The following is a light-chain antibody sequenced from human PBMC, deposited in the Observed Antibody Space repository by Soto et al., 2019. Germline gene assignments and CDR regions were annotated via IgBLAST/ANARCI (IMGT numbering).Light chain of an antibody. CDR1: QSVGSY. Sequence: EIVLTQSPATLSLSPGDRATLSCSASQSVGSYLGWYQQRPGQAPRLLIYDASNRATGIPARFSGSGSGTDFTLTISRLEPEDFAVYYCQQRRDWPSTFGGGTKVEIK. V-gene: IGKV3-11*01. CDR2: DAS. J-gene: IGKJ4*01. CDR3: QQRRDWPST.